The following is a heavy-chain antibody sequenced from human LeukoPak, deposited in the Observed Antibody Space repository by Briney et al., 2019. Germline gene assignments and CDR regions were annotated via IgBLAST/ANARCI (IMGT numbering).Heavy chain of an antibody. D-gene: IGHD3-16*01. CDR1: GFSFSTYG. CDR2: MWYDGSKD. Sequence: GKSLRLSXAASGFSFSTYGHHWVCQPPAKGLEWVAVMWYDGSKDYYADSVKGRFTISRDTSKNTLYLQMNNLGAEDTAVYYCAKDRETYEYTFDYWGQGTLVTVSS. V-gene: IGHV3-33*03. J-gene: IGHJ4*02. CDR3: AKDRETYEYTFDY.